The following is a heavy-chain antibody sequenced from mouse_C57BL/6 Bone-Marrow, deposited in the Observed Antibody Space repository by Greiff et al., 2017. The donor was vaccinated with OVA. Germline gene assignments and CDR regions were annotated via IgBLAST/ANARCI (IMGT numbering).Heavy chain of an antibody. V-gene: IGHV5-4*01. J-gene: IGHJ1*03. CDR1: GFTFSSYA. CDR3: ARDKGWYFDV. CDR2: ISDGGRYT. Sequence: EVQRVESGGGLVKPGGSLKLSCAASGFTFSSYAMSWVRQTPEKRLAWVATISDGGRYTYYPDNVKGRFTISRDNAKNNLYLQMSQLKSEDTAMYYSARDKGWYFDVWGTGTTVTVSS.